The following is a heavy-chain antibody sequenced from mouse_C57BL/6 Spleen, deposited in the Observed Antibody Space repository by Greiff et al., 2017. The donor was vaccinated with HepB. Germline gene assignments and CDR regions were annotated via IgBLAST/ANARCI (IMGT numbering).Heavy chain of an antibody. V-gene: IGHV5-4*01. CDR3: ARDQGSRFAY. J-gene: IGHJ3*01. Sequence: EVKLVESGGGLVKPGGSLKLSCAASGFTFSSYAMSWVRQTPEKRLEWVATISDGGSYTYYPDNVKGRFTISRDNAKNNLYLQMSHLKSEDTAMYYCARDQGSRFAYWGQGTLVTVSA. CDR2: ISDGGSYT. D-gene: IGHD1-1*01. CDR1: GFTFSSYA.